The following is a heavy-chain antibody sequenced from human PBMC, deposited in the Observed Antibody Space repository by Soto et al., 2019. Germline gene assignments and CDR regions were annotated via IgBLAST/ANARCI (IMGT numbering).Heavy chain of an antibody. J-gene: IGHJ5*02. CDR3: ARALNQSITMIVVAPGFDP. CDR1: GGSISSGGYY. D-gene: IGHD3-22*01. CDR2: IYYSGST. V-gene: IGHV4-31*03. Sequence: QVQLQESGPGLVKPSQTLSLTCTVSGGSISSGGYYWSWIRQHPGKGLEWIGSIYYSGSTYYNPSLKSRVTISVDTSKNQFSLKLSSVTAADTAVYYGARALNQSITMIVVAPGFDPWGQGTLVTVSS.